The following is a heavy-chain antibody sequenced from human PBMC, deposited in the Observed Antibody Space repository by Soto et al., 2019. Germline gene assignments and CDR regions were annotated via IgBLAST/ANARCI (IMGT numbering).Heavy chain of an antibody. Sequence: SETLSLTCTFSGASISDNYWSWIRQPPGKGLEWIGYIFYSGGTNYNPSLESRVTISIDTPKNQFSLRLHSVTAADTAVYYCARIDPPLMLAWFDPWGQGTLVTVSS. CDR2: IFYSGGT. CDR1: GASISDNY. J-gene: IGHJ5*02. D-gene: IGHD2-8*01. CDR3: ARIDPPLMLAWFDP. V-gene: IGHV4-59*01.